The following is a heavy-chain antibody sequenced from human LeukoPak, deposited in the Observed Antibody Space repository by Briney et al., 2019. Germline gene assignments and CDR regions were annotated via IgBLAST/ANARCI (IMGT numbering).Heavy chain of an antibody. CDR2: IYHSGST. CDR3: ARDRWIQLWPGVYYYGMDV. V-gene: IGHV4-38-2*02. CDR1: GYSISSGYY. D-gene: IGHD5-18*01. J-gene: IGHJ6*02. Sequence: SETLSLTCTVSGYSISSGYYWGWIRQPPGKGLEWIGSIYHSGSTYYNPSLKSRVTISVDTSKNQFSLKLSSVTAADTAVYYCARDRWIQLWPGVYYYGMDVWGQGTTVTVSS.